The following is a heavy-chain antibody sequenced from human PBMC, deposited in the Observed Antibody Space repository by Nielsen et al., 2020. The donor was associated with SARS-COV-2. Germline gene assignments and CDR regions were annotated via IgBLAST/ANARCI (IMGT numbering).Heavy chain of an antibody. D-gene: IGHD2-2*01. V-gene: IGHV1-18*04. CDR2: ISPSNGNT. CDR1: GYTFNSND. Sequence: ASVKVSCKASGYTFNSNDNTWVRQAPGQGLEWMGRISPSNGNTKYTQRFQGRVTMTTDTSTRTAYMELRSLTSDDTAVYYCATERSGVVPGPMGIGMWYSYYYMDVWGKGTTVTVSS. J-gene: IGHJ6*03. CDR3: ATERSGVVPGPMGIGMWYSYYYMDV.